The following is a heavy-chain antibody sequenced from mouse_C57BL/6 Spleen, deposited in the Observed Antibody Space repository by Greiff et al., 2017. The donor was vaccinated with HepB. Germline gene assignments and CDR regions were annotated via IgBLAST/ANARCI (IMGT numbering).Heavy chain of an antibody. V-gene: IGHV14-1*01. J-gene: IGHJ3*01. CDR3: TKAYYSNPAWFAY. CDR2: IDPEDGDT. D-gene: IGHD2-5*01. CDR1: GFNIKDYY. Sequence: EVKLQESGAELVRPGASVKLSCTASGFNIKDYYMHWVKQRPEQGLEWIGRIDPEDGDTEYAPKFQGKATMTADTSSNTAYLQLSSLTSEDTAVYYCTKAYYSNPAWFAYWGQGTLVTVSA.